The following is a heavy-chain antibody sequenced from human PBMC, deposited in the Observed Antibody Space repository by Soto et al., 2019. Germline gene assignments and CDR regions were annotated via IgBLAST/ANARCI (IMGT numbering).Heavy chain of an antibody. D-gene: IGHD4-4*01. J-gene: IGHJ5*02. CDR2: INPNSGNT. CDR3: ARSPPRVEKNNYAGGWFDP. V-gene: IGHV1-8*01. CDR1: GYPFTKYD. Sequence: ASVKVSCKASGYPFTKYDINWVRLATGQGLEWMGWINPNSGNTGYSQKFQGRVAMTRNTSISTAYMELSSLRFDDTAVYYCARSPPRVEKNNYAGGWFDPWGQGTLVTVSS.